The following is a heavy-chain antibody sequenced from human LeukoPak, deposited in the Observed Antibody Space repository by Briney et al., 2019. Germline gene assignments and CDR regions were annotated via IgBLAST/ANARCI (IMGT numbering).Heavy chain of an antibody. V-gene: IGHV3-21*01. D-gene: IGHD6-13*01. CDR3: ARGVPQQCWFDP. CDR2: ISGNSNSI. Sequence: GGSLRPSCAVSGFTFSHYSMNWVRQAPGKGLEWVSSISGNSNSIYYADSVKGRFTVSRDNAKNSLFLRMNSLRVEDTAVYYCARGVPQQCWFDPWGQGTLVTVSS. CDR1: GFTFSHYS. J-gene: IGHJ5*02.